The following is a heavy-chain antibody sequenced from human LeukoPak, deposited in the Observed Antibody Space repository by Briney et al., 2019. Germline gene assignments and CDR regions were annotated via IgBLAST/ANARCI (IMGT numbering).Heavy chain of an antibody. CDR1: GFTFSDYA. CDR2: ISGNAFST. CDR3: ARDFGDSLVVAAEFNWFDP. J-gene: IGHJ5*02. D-gene: IGHD2-15*01. V-gene: IGHV3-23*01. Sequence: AGGSLRLSCAASGFTFSDYAMNWVRQAPGKGLEWISFISGNAFSTYYSDSVKGRFTISRDNSKNTLYLQMNSLRAEDTAVYYCARDFGDSLVVAAEFNWFDPWGQGTLVTVSS.